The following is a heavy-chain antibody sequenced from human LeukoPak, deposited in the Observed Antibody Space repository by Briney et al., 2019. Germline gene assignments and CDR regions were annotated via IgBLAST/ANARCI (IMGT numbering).Heavy chain of an antibody. D-gene: IGHD2-2*01. CDR1: GGSFSGYY. V-gene: IGHV4-34*01. CDR2: INHSGST. J-gene: IGHJ5*02. CDR3: ARGLLVVVVPAAHRKFHNWFDP. Sequence: SETLSLTCAVYGGSFSGYYLSWIRQPPGKGLEWIGEINHSGSTNYNPSLKSRVTISVDTSKNQFSLTLSSVPAADTAVYYCARGLLVVVVPAAHRKFHNWFDPWGQGTLVTVSS.